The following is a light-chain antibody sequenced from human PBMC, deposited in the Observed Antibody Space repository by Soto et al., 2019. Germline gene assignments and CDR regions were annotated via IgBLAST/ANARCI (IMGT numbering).Light chain of an antibody. CDR3: QSYDSRLSVV. V-gene: IGLV1-40*01. J-gene: IGLJ2*01. CDR2: GNS. Sequence: QPVLTQPPSVSGAPGQRVTISCAGSSSNIGAGYDVHWYQQLPGTAPKLLIYGNSNRPSGVPDRFSGSKSGSSASLAITGLQAGDEADYYCQSYDSRLSVVFGGGTKLTVL. CDR1: SSNIGAGYD.